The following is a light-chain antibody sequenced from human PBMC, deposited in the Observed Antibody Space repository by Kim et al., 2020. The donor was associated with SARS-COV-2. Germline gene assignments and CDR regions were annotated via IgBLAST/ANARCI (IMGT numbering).Light chain of an antibody. CDR2: YYS. CDR1: NIGRKG. V-gene: IGLV3-21*04. CDR3: QVWDSSSDHWV. Sequence: APGKTARITRGGHNIGRKGVHGHQQNAGQAPGLVLYYYSGRPSRIPERCSGSNSGKAAPLTISRVEGGDEADYFCQVWDSSSDHWVFGGGTQLTVL. J-gene: IGLJ3*02.